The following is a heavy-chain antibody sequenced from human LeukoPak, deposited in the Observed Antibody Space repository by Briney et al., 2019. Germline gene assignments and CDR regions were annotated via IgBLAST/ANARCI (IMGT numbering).Heavy chain of an antibody. CDR3: AKRKNSPGYSSLDQ. CDR2: VSRTSSTK. Sequence: GGSLRLSCVASGLTFSSFALDWVRQAPGRGLEWISVVSRTSSTKYYADSVKGRFTVSRDNSKNTVYLQMNSLRVDDSAVYYCAKRKNSPGYSSLDQWGQGTLVTVSS. CDR1: GLTFSSFA. V-gene: IGHV3-23*01. J-gene: IGHJ4*02. D-gene: IGHD2-15*01.